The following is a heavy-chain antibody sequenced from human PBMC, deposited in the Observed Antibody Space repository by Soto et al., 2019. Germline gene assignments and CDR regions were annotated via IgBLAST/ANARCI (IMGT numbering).Heavy chain of an antibody. D-gene: IGHD6-13*01. V-gene: IGHV1-18*01. CDR3: ARWGAWIAAAGTDGMDV. Sequence: ASVKVSCKASGYTFTSYGISWVRQAPGQGLEWMGWISAYNGNTNYAQKLQGRVTMTTDTSTSTAYMELRSLGSDDTAVYYCARWGAWIAAAGTDGMDVWGQGTTVTVSS. CDR1: GYTFTSYG. J-gene: IGHJ6*02. CDR2: ISAYNGNT.